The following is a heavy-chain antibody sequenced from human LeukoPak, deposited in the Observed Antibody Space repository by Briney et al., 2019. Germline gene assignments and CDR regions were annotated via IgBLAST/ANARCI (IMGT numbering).Heavy chain of an antibody. V-gene: IGHV3-23*01. D-gene: IGHD4-11*01. Sequence: GGSLRLSCAASGFTFNNYAMTWVHQAPGKGLEWVSVVSGSGDNTNYADSVKGRFTISRDNSKNTLFLQMNSLRTEDTAVYFCARWGNDYSQFDSWGQGTLVTVS. CDR1: GFTFNNYA. J-gene: IGHJ4*02. CDR3: ARWGNDYSQFDS. CDR2: VSGSGDNT.